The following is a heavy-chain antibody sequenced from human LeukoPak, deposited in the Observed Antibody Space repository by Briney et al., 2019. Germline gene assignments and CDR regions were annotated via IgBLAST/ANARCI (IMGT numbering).Heavy chain of an antibody. J-gene: IGHJ5*02. V-gene: IGHV1-69*04. CDR1: GGTFSSYA. CDR2: ILPILGLA. CDR3: ARDVMGIAAAGTGSVGYNWFDP. Sequence: GSSVKVSCKASGGTFSSYAISWVRQAPGQGLEWMGLILPILGLANYAQKIQGRVTITAGKSTSTAYMELSSLRSEDTGVYYCARDVMGIAAAGTGSVGYNWFDPWGQGTLVTVSS. D-gene: IGHD6-13*01.